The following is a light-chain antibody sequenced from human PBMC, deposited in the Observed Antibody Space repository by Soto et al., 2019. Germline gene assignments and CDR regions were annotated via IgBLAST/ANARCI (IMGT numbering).Light chain of an antibody. CDR1: ERIYSAY. J-gene: IGKJ5*01. CDR2: GTS. V-gene: IGKV3D-20*02. CDR3: QQRSNWPPIT. Sequence: EVVLTQSPGTLSLSRGERATLSCSCSERIYSAYLGWYQQKPGQAPRLLIYGTSSRATGIPDRFSGSGSGTDFTLTISSLEPEDFAVYYCQQRSNWPPITFGQGTRLEIK.